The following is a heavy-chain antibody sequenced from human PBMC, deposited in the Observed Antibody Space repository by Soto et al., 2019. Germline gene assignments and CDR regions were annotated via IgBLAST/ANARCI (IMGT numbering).Heavy chain of an antibody. Sequence: SETLSLTCAVYGGSFSCYYWSWIRQPPGKGLEWIGEINHSGSTNYNPSLKSRVTISVDTSKNQFSLKPSSVTAADTAVYYCARGVRYFDWPYSYWGQGTLVTVSS. CDR2: INHSGST. CDR3: ARGVRYFDWPYSY. J-gene: IGHJ4*02. D-gene: IGHD3-9*01. CDR1: GGSFSCYY. V-gene: IGHV4-34*01.